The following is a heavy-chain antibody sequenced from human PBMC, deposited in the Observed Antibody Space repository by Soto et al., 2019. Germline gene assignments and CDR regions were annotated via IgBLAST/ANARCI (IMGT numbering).Heavy chain of an antibody. CDR3: AKDPEYYYDSSGYP. CDR2: ISGSGGST. V-gene: IGHV3-23*01. Sequence: PGGSLRLSCAASGFTFSSYAMSWVRQSPGKGLEWVSAISGSGGSTYYADSVKGRFTISRDNSKNTLYLQMNSLRAEDTAVYYCAKDPEYYYDSSGYPWGQGTLVTVSS. J-gene: IGHJ5*02. D-gene: IGHD3-22*01. CDR1: GFTFSSYA.